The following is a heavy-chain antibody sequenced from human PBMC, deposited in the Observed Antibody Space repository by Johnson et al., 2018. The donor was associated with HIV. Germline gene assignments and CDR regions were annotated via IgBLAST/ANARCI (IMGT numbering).Heavy chain of an antibody. Sequence: QVQLVESGGGVVQPGRSLRLSCAASGFTFSLYAMHWVRQAPGKGLEWVAVISYDGSDKHYGDSVKGRFTVSKDSSKSTLFLQMNSLRPDDTAVYYCSRYSSGWYGAFDIWGQGTMVTVSS. V-gene: IGHV3-30*04. J-gene: IGHJ3*02. D-gene: IGHD6-19*01. CDR2: ISYDGSDK. CDR1: GFTFSLYA. CDR3: SRYSSGWYGAFDI.